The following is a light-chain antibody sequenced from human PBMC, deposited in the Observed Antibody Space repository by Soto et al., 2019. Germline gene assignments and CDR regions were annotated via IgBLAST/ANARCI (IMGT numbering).Light chain of an antibody. CDR3: QQRNNWPWT. Sequence: IVVSLSPATLSLSPGQTATLSCRASQSVSSYLAWYQQKAGQAPRLLIYEGSNRATGIPTRFSGSGSGTDFTLTISGLEPEDFAVYYCQQRNNWPWTFGQGTKVDI. CDR2: EGS. V-gene: IGKV3-11*01. CDR1: QSVSSY. J-gene: IGKJ1*01.